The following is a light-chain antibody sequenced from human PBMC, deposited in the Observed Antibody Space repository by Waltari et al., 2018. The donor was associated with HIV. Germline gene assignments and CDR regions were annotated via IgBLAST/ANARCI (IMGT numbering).Light chain of an antibody. V-gene: IGLV1-44*01. J-gene: IGLJ2*01. Sequence: QSVLTQPPSASGTPGLRVTFSCSGGSSSIGSNTVHWYQQVPGAAPRLLIYNNDRRPSGVPDRFSGSKSGTSASLAIRGLQSEDEADYYCAAWDDSLKDVLFGGGTKLTVL. CDR3: AAWDDSLKDVL. CDR2: NND. CDR1: SSSIGSNT.